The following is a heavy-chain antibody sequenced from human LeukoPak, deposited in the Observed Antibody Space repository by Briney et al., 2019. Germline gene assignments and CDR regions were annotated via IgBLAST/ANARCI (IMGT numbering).Heavy chain of an antibody. CDR3: AAQRGASLHDCWSTRLFDP. J-gene: IGHJ5*02. CDR2: IVLGSGNT. CDR1: GFTFHTSA. Sequence: GASVKVSCKASGFTFHTSAMQWVRQARGQRLEWIGWIVLGSGNTVYSHKFHDRVIITRDMSTSTVYMELDSLGSEDTAVYYCAAQRGASLHDCWSTRLFDPWGQGTLVTVSS. D-gene: IGHD3-3*01. V-gene: IGHV1-58*02.